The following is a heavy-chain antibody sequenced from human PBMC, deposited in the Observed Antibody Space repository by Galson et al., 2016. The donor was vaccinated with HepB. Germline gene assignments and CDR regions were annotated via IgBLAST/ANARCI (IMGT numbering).Heavy chain of an antibody. J-gene: IGHJ4*02. V-gene: IGHV3-23*01. Sequence: SLRLSCAASGFTFSNYAMSWVRQAPGKGLEWVSSINIGGDSTYYADSVKGRFTFSRDNSKNTVYLQMNSLRAEDTALYYCAKDSPYSSGWSTYWGQGTLVTVSS. CDR3: AKDSPYSSGWSTY. D-gene: IGHD6-19*01. CDR1: GFTFSNYA. CDR2: INIGGDST.